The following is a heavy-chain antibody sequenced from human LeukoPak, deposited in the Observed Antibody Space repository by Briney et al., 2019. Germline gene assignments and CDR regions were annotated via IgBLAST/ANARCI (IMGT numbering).Heavy chain of an antibody. CDR2: ISGSGGST. V-gene: IGHV3-23*01. D-gene: IGHD3-10*01. CDR1: GFTFSSYS. Sequence: GGSLRLSCAASGFTFSSYSMNWVRQAPGKGLEWVSAISGSGGSTYYADSVKGRFTISRDNSKNTLYLQMNSLRAEDTAVYYCAKDKPSRRFGSGSYLDYFDYWGQGTLVTVSS. J-gene: IGHJ4*02. CDR3: AKDKPSRRFGSGSYLDYFDY.